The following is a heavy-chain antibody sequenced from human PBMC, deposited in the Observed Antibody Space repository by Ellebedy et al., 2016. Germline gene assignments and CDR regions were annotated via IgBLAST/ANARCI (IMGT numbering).Heavy chain of an antibody. CDR3: GRAPAPGTSSHYYFYYLDV. Sequence: SETLSLTXAVYGGPFSGYYWSWIRQPPGKGLEWIGEINHSGSTNYNPSLNGRVTIFVDTSENRFSLKLSSVTAADTAVYFCGRAPAPGTSSHYYFYYLDVWGEGTTVTVSS. V-gene: IGHV4-34*09. J-gene: IGHJ6*03. CDR1: GGPFSGYY. CDR2: INHSGST. D-gene: IGHD3-10*01.